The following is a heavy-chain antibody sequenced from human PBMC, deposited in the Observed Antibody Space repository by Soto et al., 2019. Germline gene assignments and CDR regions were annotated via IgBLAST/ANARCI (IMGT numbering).Heavy chain of an antibody. CDR2: ISWNSGDK. V-gene: IGHV3-9*01. CDR1: GFIFEDYD. Sequence: EVRLVQSGGGLAHPGRSLRLSCEASGFIFEDYDMHWVRQPPGKGLQWVSGISWNSGDKDYADSVKGRFTISRDNVKNSLDLQMSSLRVEDTATYYCVKKSCSHTRCYTGWFFDLWGRGTLVTVSS. J-gene: IGHJ2*01. CDR3: VKKSCSHTRCYTGWFFDL. D-gene: IGHD2-15*01.